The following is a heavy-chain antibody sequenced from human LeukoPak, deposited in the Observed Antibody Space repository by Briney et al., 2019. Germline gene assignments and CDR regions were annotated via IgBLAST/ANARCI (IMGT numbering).Heavy chain of an antibody. CDR1: GYTLTGYY. CDR3: ATDTPPYCNGGSCYFD. Sequence: ASVKVSCKASGYTLTGYYIHWVRQAPGQGLEWMGWINPTTGVTNYAQMFQGRVTMTRDTSITTAYMDLSRLTSDDTAIYFCATDTPPYCNGGSCYFDWGQGTLVTVSS. CDR2: INPTTGVT. J-gene: IGHJ4*02. D-gene: IGHD2-15*01. V-gene: IGHV1-2*02.